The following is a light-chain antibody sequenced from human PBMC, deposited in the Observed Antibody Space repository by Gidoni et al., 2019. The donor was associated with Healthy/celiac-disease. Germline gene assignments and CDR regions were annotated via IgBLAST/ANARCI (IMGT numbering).Light chain of an antibody. CDR1: QSVSSK. J-gene: IGKJ1*01. V-gene: IGKV3-15*01. CDR3: QQYNNWPRT. CDR2: GAS. Sequence: EIFLTPSPATLSVSPGERATLSCRASQSVSSKLAWYQQKPGKAPRLLIYGASTMETGIPARFSGSGSGTEFTLTISSLQSEDFAVYYCQQYNNWPRTFGQGTKVEIK.